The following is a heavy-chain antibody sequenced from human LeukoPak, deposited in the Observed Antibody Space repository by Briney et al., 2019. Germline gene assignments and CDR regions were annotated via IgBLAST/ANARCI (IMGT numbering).Heavy chain of an antibody. CDR1: GFTFSNYA. Sequence: QPGGSLRLSCAASGFTFSNYAMSWVRQAPGKGLEWVSAISGSGGSTYYADSVKGRFTISRDNSKNTLYLQMNSLRAEDTAVYYCAKDSYRTIVVVPAAIWDYWGQGTLVTVSS. CDR2: ISGSGGST. D-gene: IGHD2-2*01. CDR3: AKDSYRTIVVVPAAIWDY. V-gene: IGHV3-23*01. J-gene: IGHJ4*02.